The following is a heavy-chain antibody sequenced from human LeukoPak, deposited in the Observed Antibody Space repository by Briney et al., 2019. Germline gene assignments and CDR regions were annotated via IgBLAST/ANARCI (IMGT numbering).Heavy chain of an antibody. CDR3: ARLPVGARRYFDY. CDR2: IYYSGST. J-gene: IGHJ4*02. V-gene: IGHV4-39*01. CDR1: GASISSSSYY. D-gene: IGHD1-26*01. Sequence: SETLSLTCSVSGASISSSSYYWGWIRQPPGKGLEWIGSIYYSGSTYYNPSLKSRVTISVDTSKNQFSLKLSSVTAADTAVYYCARLPVGARRYFDYWGQGTLVTVSS.